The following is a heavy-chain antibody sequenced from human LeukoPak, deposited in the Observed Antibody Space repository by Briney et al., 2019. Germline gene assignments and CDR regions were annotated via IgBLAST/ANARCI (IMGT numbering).Heavy chain of an antibody. CDR2: IIPILGIA. Sequence: GASVKVSCMASGYTFTGYYMHWVRQAPGQGLEWMGRIIPILGIANYAQKFQGRVTITVDKSTSTAYMELSSLRSEDTAVYYCARDLQEQQLANYFDYWGQGTLVTVSS. CDR3: ARDLQEQQLANYFDY. J-gene: IGHJ4*02. D-gene: IGHD6-13*01. V-gene: IGHV1-69*04. CDR1: GYTFTGYY.